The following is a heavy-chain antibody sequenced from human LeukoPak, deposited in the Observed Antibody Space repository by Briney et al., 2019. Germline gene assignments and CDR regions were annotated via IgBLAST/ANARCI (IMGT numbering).Heavy chain of an antibody. V-gene: IGHV1-69*05. D-gene: IGHD3-16*01. CDR1: GGTFSSYA. Sequence: SVKVSCKAPGGTFSSYAISWVRQAPGQGLEWMGGIIPIFGTTNYAQKFQGRVTITTDESTSTAYMELSSLRSEDTAVYFCAREQRAGLSGSLGGLFASYYTYYYMDVWGRGTTVTVSS. J-gene: IGHJ6*03. CDR3: AREQRAGLSGSLGGLFASYYTYYYMDV. CDR2: IIPIFGTT.